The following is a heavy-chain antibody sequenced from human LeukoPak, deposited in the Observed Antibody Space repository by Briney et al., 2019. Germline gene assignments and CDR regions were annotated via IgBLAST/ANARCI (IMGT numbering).Heavy chain of an antibody. CDR2: ISSSSSYI. Sequence: XVXQAPGXXLXWVSSISSSSSYIYYADSVKGRFTISRDNAKNSLYLQMNSLRAEDTAVYYCARDRTGIAARYFDYWGQGTLVTVSS. D-gene: IGHD6-6*01. J-gene: IGHJ4*02. CDR3: ARDRTGIAARYFDY. V-gene: IGHV3-21*01.